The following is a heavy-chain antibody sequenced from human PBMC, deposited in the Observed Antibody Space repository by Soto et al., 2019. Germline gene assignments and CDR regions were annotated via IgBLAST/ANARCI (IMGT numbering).Heavy chain of an antibody. Sequence: EEQLLESGGGLVQPGGSLRLSCAASGFTFSKYAMSWVRQAPGKGLEWVSGIGGDSRATFYADSVNGRFTISRDNSKNTLYLHMDSLRAEDTAIYYCATDPSGGWGRPIDYWGQGTLVTVSS. CDR3: ATDPSGGWGRPIDY. CDR1: GFTFSKYA. CDR2: IGGDSRAT. J-gene: IGHJ4*02. V-gene: IGHV3-23*01. D-gene: IGHD1-26*01.